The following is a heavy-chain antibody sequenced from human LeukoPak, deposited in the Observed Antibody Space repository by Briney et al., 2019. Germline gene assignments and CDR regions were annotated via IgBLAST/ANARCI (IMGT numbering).Heavy chain of an antibody. Sequence: ASVKVSCRASGGTFSSYAISWVRQAPGQGLEWMGIINPSGGSTSYAQKFQGRVTTTRDTSTSTVYMELSSLRSEDTAVYYCAREVIAVAGTGGLDYWGQGTLVTVSS. J-gene: IGHJ4*02. V-gene: IGHV1-46*01. CDR2: INPSGGST. D-gene: IGHD6-19*01. CDR1: GGTFSSYA. CDR3: AREVIAVAGTGGLDY.